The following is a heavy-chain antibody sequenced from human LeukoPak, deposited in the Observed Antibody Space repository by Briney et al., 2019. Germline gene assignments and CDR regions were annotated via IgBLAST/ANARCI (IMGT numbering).Heavy chain of an antibody. CDR2: IKQDGSET. J-gene: IGHJ4*02. CDR1: GFTFSSYW. V-gene: IGHV3-7*01. D-gene: IGHD6-19*01. Sequence: PGRSLRLSCVASGFTFSSYWMTWVRQAPGKGLEWVANIKQDGSETYYVDSVKGRFTISRDNAKNSLYLQMNSLRAEDTAVYYCARDNIPRYSSGLDYFDYWGQGTLVTVSS. CDR3: ARDNIPRYSSGLDYFDY.